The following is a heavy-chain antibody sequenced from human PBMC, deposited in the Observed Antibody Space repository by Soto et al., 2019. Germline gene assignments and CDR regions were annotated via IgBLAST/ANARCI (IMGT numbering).Heavy chain of an antibody. J-gene: IGHJ5*02. D-gene: IGHD3-10*01. CDR2: IIPIFGTA. Sequence: QVQLVQSGAEVKKPGSSVKVSCKASGGTFSSYAISWVRQAPGQGLGWMGGIIPIFGTANYAQKFQGRVTITADESTSTAYMELSSLRSEDTAVYYCARDWGYGSGSYENWFDPWGQGTLVTVSS. V-gene: IGHV1-69*01. CDR1: GGTFSSYA. CDR3: ARDWGYGSGSYENWFDP.